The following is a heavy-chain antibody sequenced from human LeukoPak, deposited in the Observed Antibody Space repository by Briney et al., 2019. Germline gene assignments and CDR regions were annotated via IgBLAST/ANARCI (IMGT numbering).Heavy chain of an antibody. CDR2: IWYDGSNK. D-gene: IGHD6-13*01. V-gene: IGHV3-33*01. J-gene: IGHJ5*02. CDR1: GFTFSSYG. Sequence: GRSLRLSCAASGFTFSSYGMHWVRQAPGKGLEWVAVIWYDGSNKYYADSVKGRFTISRDNSKNTLYLQINSLRAEDTAVYYCARDYRAYLAAAGDWFDPWGQGTLVTVSS. CDR3: ARDYRAYLAAAGDWFDP.